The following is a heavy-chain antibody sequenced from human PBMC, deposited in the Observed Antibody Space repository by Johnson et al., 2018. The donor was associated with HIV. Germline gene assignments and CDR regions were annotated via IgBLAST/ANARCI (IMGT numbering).Heavy chain of an antibody. D-gene: IGHD3-10*01. J-gene: IGHJ3*02. CDR3: ASFWATGAFDI. CDR2: ISRDGGTE. Sequence: VQLVESGGGVVHPGKSLRLSCVGSGFTFSSYGMHWVRQAPGEGLDWVAFISRDGGTEYYADSVKGRFTISRDNAKNTLYLQMNSLRAEDAAVYYCASFWATGAFDIWGQGTMVTVSS. CDR1: GFTFSSYG. V-gene: IGHV3-33*03.